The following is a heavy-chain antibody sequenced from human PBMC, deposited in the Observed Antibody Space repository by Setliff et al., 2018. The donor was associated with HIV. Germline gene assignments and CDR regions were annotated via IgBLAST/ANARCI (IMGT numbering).Heavy chain of an antibody. CDR3: ARRASSHGPYWYFDL. J-gene: IGHJ2*01. V-gene: IGHV4-59*01. Sequence: SETLSLTCSVSGGSLNRYYWSWIRQTPGKGLEWIGYIYYSGGANYNTHPSLKDRVTILVDTSKNQFSLTLNSVTAADTAVYYCARRASSHGPYWYFDLWGRGTLVTVSS. CDR1: GGSLNRYY. D-gene: IGHD2-2*01. CDR2: IYYSGGA.